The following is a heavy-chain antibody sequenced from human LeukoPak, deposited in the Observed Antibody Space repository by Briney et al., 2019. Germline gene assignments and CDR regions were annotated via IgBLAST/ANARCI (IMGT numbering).Heavy chain of an antibody. CDR1: GGSISSHY. V-gene: IGHV4-59*11. CDR2: IYYSGST. J-gene: IGHJ4*02. Sequence: SETLSLTCTVSGGSISSHYWSWIRQPPGKGLEWIGYIYYSGSTNYNPSLKSRVTISVDTSKNQFSLKLSSVTAADTAVYYCTRDGPGSMYYFDYWGQGTLVTVSS. CDR3: TRDGPGSMYYFDY. D-gene: IGHD1-26*01.